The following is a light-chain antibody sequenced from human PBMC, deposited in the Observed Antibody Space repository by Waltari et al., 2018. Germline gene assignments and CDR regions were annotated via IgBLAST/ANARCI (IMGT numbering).Light chain of an antibody. Sequence: DIVMPQSPHSLAVSLGERPTLTCKSSQSVLYSSNNKNYLAWYQQKQGQPPKLFIYWASTRESRVPDRFSGSGSGTDSTLTSSRLQAEDVAVYYWQQYYTTPPTFGQGTRLEIK. CDR2: WAS. V-gene: IGKV4-1*01. CDR3: QQYYTTPPT. J-gene: IGKJ5*01. CDR1: QSVLYSSNNKNY.